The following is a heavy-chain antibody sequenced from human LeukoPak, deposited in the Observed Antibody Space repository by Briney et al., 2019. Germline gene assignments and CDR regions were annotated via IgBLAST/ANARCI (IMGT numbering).Heavy chain of an antibody. D-gene: IGHD3-22*01. CDR1: GFTFSSYA. Sequence: GGSLRLSCAASGFTFSSYAMHWVRQAPGKGLEWVAVISYDGSNKYYADSVKGRFTISRDNFKNTLYLQMNSLRAEDTAVYYCARDSDSSGYFRYWGQGTLVTVSS. J-gene: IGHJ4*02. CDR2: ISYDGSNK. CDR3: ARDSDSSGYFRY. V-gene: IGHV3-30-3*01.